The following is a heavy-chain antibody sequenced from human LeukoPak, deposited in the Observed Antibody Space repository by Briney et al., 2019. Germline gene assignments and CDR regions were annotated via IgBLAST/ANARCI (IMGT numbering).Heavy chain of an antibody. J-gene: IGHJ4*02. V-gene: IGHV4-59*01. Sequence: KTSETLSLTCTVSGGSISSYYWSWIRQPPGKGLEWIGYIYYSGSTNYNPSLKSRVTISVDTSKNQLSLKLSSVTAADTAVYHCARNATGDITPRAEGYFDYWGQGTLVTVSS. CDR1: GGSISSYY. CDR2: IYYSGST. CDR3: ARNATGDITPRAEGYFDY. D-gene: IGHD2-15*01.